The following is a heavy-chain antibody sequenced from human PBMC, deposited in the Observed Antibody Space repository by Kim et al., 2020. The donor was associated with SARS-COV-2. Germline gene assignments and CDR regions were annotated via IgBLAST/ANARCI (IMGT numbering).Heavy chain of an antibody. D-gene: IGHD3-22*01. CDR3: ARAYYYDSSGYYYHGY. J-gene: IGHJ4*02. CDR1: GGTFSSYA. CDR2: IIPIFGTA. Sequence: SVKVSCKASGGTFSSYAISWVRQAPGQGLEWMGGIIPIFGTANYAQKFQGRVTITADESTSTAYMELSSLRSEDTAVYYCARAYYYDSSGYYYHGYWGQGTLVTVSS. V-gene: IGHV1-69*13.